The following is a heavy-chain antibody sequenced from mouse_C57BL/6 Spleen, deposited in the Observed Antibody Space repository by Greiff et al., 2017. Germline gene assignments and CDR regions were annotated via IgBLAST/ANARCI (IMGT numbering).Heavy chain of an antibody. V-gene: IGHV3-6*01. CDR2: ISYDGSN. CDR1: GYSITSGYY. Sequence: ESGPGLVKPSQSLSLTCSVTGYSITSGYYWNWIRQFPGNKLEWMGYISYDGSNNYNPSLKNRISITRDTSKNQFFLTLNSVTTEDTATYYCARVDGYYPNWYFDVWGTGTTVTVSS. J-gene: IGHJ1*03. D-gene: IGHD2-3*01. CDR3: ARVDGYYPNWYFDV.